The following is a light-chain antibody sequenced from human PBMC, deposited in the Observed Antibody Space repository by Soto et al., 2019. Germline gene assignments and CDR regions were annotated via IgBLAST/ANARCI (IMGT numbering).Light chain of an antibody. Sequence: VMTQSTATVSVSPGESATLSCRASQSVSDKLAWYQQKPGQAPRLLIYHAAARATGIPARFSGSGSGTEFTLTISGLQSEDFAVYYCQQYNNWPPWTFGQGTKVDIK. J-gene: IGKJ1*01. CDR1: QSVSDK. V-gene: IGKV3-15*01. CDR3: QQYNNWPPWT. CDR2: HAA.